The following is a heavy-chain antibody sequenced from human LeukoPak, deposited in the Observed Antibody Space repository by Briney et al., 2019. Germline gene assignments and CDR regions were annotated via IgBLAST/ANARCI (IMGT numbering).Heavy chain of an antibody. V-gene: IGHV4-38-2*01. CDR2: IYHSGST. D-gene: IGHD5-18*01. J-gene: IGHJ4*02. CDR3: ARYGAMALDY. CDR1: GYSISSGHY. Sequence: PSETLSLTCAVSGYSISSGHYWGWIRQPPGKGLEWIGSIYHSGSTYYNPSLNSRVTISVDTSKNQFSLKLSSVTAADTAVYYCARYGAMALDYWGQGTLVTVSS.